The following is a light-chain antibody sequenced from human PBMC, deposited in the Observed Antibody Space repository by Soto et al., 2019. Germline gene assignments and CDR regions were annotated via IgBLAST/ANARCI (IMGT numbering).Light chain of an antibody. J-gene: IGLJ1*01. CDR1: SSNIGSNT. CDR3: AAWDDSLNGHV. V-gene: IGLV1-44*01. Sequence: PPAGTGCRSRRLTNPYYGNSSNIGSNTVNWYQQLPGTAPKLLIYSNNQRPSGVPDRFSGSKSGTSASLAISGLQSEDEADYYCAAWDDSLNGHVFGTGTKVTVL. CDR2: SNN.